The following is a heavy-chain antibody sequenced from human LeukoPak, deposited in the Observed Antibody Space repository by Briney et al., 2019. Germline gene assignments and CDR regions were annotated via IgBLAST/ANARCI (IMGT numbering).Heavy chain of an antibody. CDR3: ASPNSSSWGVDY. V-gene: IGHV3-30-3*01. J-gene: IGHJ4*02. CDR1: GFTFSSYA. D-gene: IGHD6-13*01. CDR2: ISYDGSNK. Sequence: GGSLRLSCAASGFTFSSYAMHWVRQAPGKGLEWVAVISYDGSNKYYADSVKGRFTISRDNSKNTLYLQMNSLRAEDTAVYYCASPNSSSWGVDYWGQGTLVTVSS.